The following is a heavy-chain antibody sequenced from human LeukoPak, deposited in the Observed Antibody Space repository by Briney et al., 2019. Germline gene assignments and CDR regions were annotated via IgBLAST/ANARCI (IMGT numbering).Heavy chain of an antibody. CDR3: ARGLGGSLTFDY. V-gene: IGHV3-53*01. J-gene: IGHJ4*02. CDR1: GFTFSSYE. CDR2: IYSGGNT. D-gene: IGHD1-26*01. Sequence: GGSLRLSCAASGFTFSSYEMNWVRQAPGKGLEWVSVIYSGGNTYYADSVKGRFTISRDISKNTLYLQMNSLRAEDTAVYYCARGLGGSLTFDYWGQGTLVTVSS.